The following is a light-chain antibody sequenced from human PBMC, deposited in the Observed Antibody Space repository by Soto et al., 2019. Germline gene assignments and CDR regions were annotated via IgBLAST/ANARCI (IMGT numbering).Light chain of an antibody. Sequence: EIVMTQSPATLSVSPGERATLSCRASQSVSSNLVWYQQKPGQAPRLLIYGASTRATGIPARFSGSGSGTEFTLTITSLQSEDFAVYYCQQYNNWPLTFGPGTRWIS. CDR3: QQYNNWPLT. CDR1: QSVSSN. CDR2: GAS. V-gene: IGKV3-15*01. J-gene: IGKJ3*01.